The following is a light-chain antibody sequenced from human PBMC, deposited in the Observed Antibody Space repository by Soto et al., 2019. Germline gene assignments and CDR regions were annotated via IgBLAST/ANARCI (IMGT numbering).Light chain of an antibody. Sequence: DIPMTQSPPSLSASVGDRVSITCRASQRISSHLNWYQQKPGQAPKLLIYAASNLQSGVPSTFSGSGSGTDFTLTISSLQPEDFATYYCQQSYSTPRTFGQGNKVEIK. CDR1: QRISSH. J-gene: IGKJ1*01. V-gene: IGKV1-39*01. CDR3: QQSYSTPRT. CDR2: AAS.